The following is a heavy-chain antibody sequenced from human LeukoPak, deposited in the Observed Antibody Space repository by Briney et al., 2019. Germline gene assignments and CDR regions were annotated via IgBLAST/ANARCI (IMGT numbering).Heavy chain of an antibody. D-gene: IGHD2-21*01. Sequence: GGSLRLSCVASGFTFSNKYMSWVRQAPGEGLEWVSVLYNAGSTYYADSVKGRFTISRDNSKNTLYLQMYSLRADDTAIYYCAKARIIGVGWAQFDSWGQGSLVTVSS. V-gene: IGHV3-53*01. J-gene: IGHJ4*02. CDR3: AKARIIGVGWAQFDS. CDR2: LYNAGST. CDR1: GFTFSNKY.